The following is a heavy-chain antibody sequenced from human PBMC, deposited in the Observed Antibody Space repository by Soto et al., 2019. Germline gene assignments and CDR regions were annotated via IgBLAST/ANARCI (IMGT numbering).Heavy chain of an antibody. CDR3: ARDQGRDYGKDAFDI. CDR1: GFTFSSYG. J-gene: IGHJ3*02. Sequence: GGSLRLSCAASGFTFSSYGMHWVRQAPGKGLEWVAVIWYDGSNKYYADSVKGRFTISRDNSKNTLYLQMNSLRAEDTAVYYCARDQGRDYGKDAFDIWGQGTMVTVSS. CDR2: IWYDGSNK. V-gene: IGHV3-33*01. D-gene: IGHD3-10*01.